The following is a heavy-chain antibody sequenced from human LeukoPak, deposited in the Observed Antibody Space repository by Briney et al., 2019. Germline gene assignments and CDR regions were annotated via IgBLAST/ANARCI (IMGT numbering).Heavy chain of an antibody. CDR2: IWYDGSDK. J-gene: IGHJ3*02. D-gene: IGHD3-3*01. Sequence: GGSLRLSCAASGFTFSSYDMHWVRQAPGKGLEWVAIIWYDGSDKYYGDSVKGRFTISRDNAKNSLYLQMNSLRAEDTALYHCARALYYDFWSGSPDDAFDIWGQGTMVTVSS. CDR3: ARALYYDFWSGSPDDAFDI. CDR1: GFTFSSYD. V-gene: IGHV3-33*03.